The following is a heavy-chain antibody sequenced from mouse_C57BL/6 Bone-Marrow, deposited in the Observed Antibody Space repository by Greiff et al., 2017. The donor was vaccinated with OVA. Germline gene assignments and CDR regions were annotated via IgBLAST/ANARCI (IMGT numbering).Heavy chain of an antibody. CDR2: IHPNSGST. Sequence: QVQLQQPGAELVKPGASVKLSCKASGYTFTSYWMHWVKQRPGQGLEWIGMIHPNSGSTNYNEKFKSKATLTVDKSSSTAYMQLSSLTSEDSAVYYSARCYYGSSYDLDYWGQGTTLTVSS. J-gene: IGHJ2*01. CDR1: GYTFTSYW. V-gene: IGHV1-64*01. D-gene: IGHD1-1*01. CDR3: ARCYYGSSYDLDY.